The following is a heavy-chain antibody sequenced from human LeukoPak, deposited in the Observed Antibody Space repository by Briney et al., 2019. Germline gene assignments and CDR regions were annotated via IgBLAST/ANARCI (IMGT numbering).Heavy chain of an antibody. Sequence: SETLSLTCTVSGGSVSNGNYYWSWLRQPPGKALEWIGYIYYSGSANYNPSLEGRVTISVDTSKNQFSLKLSSVTAADTAVYYCARAGYDSSGYSTYYFDYWGQGTLVTVSS. D-gene: IGHD3-22*01. V-gene: IGHV4-61*01. J-gene: IGHJ4*02. CDR3: ARAGYDSSGYSTYYFDY. CDR2: IYYSGSA. CDR1: GGSVSNGNYY.